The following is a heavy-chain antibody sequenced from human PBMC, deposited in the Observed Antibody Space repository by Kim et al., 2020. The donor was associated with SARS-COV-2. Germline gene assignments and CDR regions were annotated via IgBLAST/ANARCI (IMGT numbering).Heavy chain of an antibody. CDR1: GGSISSSSYY. CDR2: IYYSGST. CDR3: ARDLADYGDYGDGGWFDP. J-gene: IGHJ5*02. V-gene: IGHV4-39*07. Sequence: SETLSLTCTVSGGSISSSSYYWGWIRQPPGKGLEWIGSIYYSGSTYYNPSLKSRVTISVDTSKNQFSLKLSSVTAADTAVYYCARDLADYGDYGDGGWFDPWGQGTLVTVSS. D-gene: IGHD4-17*01.